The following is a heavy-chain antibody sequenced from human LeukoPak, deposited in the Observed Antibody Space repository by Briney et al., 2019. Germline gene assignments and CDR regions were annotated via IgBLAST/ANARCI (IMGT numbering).Heavy chain of an antibody. V-gene: IGHV4-59*01. CDR2: ILYSGTTI. CDR1: GGSISPYY. D-gene: IGHD1-1*01. J-gene: IGHJ4*02. CDR3: ARAGDWNDLVY. Sequence: SETLSLTCTVSGGSISPYYWSWIRQTPGKRLEWIGYILYSGTTINYNPSLKSRVTISVDTSKNQFSLKLSSVTAAHTAVYYCARAGDWNDLVYWGQGTLVTVSS.